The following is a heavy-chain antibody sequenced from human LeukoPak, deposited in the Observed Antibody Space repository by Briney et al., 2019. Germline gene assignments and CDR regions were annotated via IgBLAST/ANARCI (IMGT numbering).Heavy chain of an antibody. CDR2: IIDSGGST. V-gene: IGHV3-23*01. Sequence: PGGSLRLSCAASGFTFSSYAMSWVRQAPGKGLEWVSGIIDSGGSTNYADSVKGRFTISRDNSKNTLYLQMNSLRAEDTAVYYCARGLPPAVADPPLDYWGQGTLVTVSS. CDR3: ARGLPPAVADPPLDY. CDR1: GFTFSSYA. J-gene: IGHJ4*02. D-gene: IGHD6-19*01.